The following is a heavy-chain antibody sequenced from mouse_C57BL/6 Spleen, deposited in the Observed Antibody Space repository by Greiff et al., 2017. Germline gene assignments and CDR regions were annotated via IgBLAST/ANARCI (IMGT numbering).Heavy chain of an antibody. CDR3: ARSILRVIDV. D-gene: IGHD1-1*01. Sequence: VQLQESGAELARPGASVKMSCKASGYTFTSYTMHWVKQRPGQGLEWIGYLNPSSGYTKYNQKFKDKATLTADKSSSKAYMQLSSLTSEDSAVYYCARSILRVIDVWGTGTTVTVSS. V-gene: IGHV1-4*01. CDR1: GYTFTSYT. CDR2: LNPSSGYT. J-gene: IGHJ1*03.